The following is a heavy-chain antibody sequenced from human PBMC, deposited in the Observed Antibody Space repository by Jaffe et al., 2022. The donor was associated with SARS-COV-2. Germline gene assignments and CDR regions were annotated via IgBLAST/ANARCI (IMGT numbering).Heavy chain of an antibody. V-gene: IGHV1-18*01. CDR2: ISAYYGNT. D-gene: IGHD4-17*01. CDR3: VREGQNGDYVFFQH. CDR1: GYTFTTYG. J-gene: IGHJ1*01. Sequence: QVQLVQSGAEVKKPGASVKVSCKASGYTFTTYGLSWVRQAPGQGLEWMGWISAYYGNTRYSLNLQGRVTMTTDTSTKTAYMELRSLRSDDTAVYYCVREGQNGDYVFFQHWGQGTLVTVSS.